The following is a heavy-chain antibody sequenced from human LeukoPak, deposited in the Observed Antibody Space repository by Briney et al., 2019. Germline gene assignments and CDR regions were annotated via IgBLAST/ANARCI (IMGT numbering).Heavy chain of an antibody. V-gene: IGHV3-66*01. J-gene: IGHJ4*02. CDR2: IYRDGPT. CDR3: ARDQPHYYDTSGYLIFQY. CDR1: GFTFGDYA. D-gene: IGHD3-22*01. Sequence: GGSLRLSCTASGFTFGDYAMSWVRQAPGKGLEWVSVIYRDGPTYYADSVKGRFTISRDSSKNTLYLQMNSLRAEDTAVYYCARDQPHYYDTSGYLIFQYWGQGTLVTVSS.